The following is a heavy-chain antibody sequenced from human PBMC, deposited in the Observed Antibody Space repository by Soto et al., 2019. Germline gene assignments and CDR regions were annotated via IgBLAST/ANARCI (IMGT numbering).Heavy chain of an antibody. Sequence: EVQLVVSGGLVVRPGGSLRLSCAGSGFTFDDHTMHWVRQAPGKGLEWGSLVTWDAGSAFYAEPVRGRFTISRDNSKNSLYLQMNSLRTEDSALYYCAKEKDRIFDYWGRGTPVTVSS. CDR2: VTWDAGSA. CDR3: AKEKDRIFDY. V-gene: IGHV3-43*01. CDR1: GFTFDDHT. J-gene: IGHJ4*02.